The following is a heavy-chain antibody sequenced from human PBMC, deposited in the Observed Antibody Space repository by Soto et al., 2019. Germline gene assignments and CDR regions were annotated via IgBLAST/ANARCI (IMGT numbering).Heavy chain of an antibody. V-gene: IGHV3-33*01. CDR2: IWYDGTKT. J-gene: IGHJ4*02. D-gene: IGHD3-22*01. CDR3: VRETANYDSSNNVAQGFDF. CDR1: GFTFRAFG. Sequence: QVQLVESGGGVVQPGRSLRLSCAASGFTFRAFGMHWVRQAPGKGLEWVAVIWYDGTKTYYIDSVEGRFTISRDNSKNTLYLQMDSLRVEDTAVYYCVRETANYDSSNNVAQGFDFWGQGVLVSVSS.